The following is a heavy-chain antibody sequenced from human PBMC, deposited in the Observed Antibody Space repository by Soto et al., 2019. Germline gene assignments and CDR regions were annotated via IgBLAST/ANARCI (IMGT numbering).Heavy chain of an antibody. J-gene: IGHJ4*02. CDR3: AKDPSGWPSTLEY. CDR2: ISYDGRNK. Sequence: GWSLRLSCVASGFIFNYYAMHWVRQAPGKGLEWVAVISYDGRNKYYADSVKGRFTISRDNSQNTLYLQMNNLRAEDTAIYYCAKDPSGWPSTLEYWGQGTLVTVSS. CDR1: GFIFNYYA. D-gene: IGHD6-19*01. V-gene: IGHV3-30*18.